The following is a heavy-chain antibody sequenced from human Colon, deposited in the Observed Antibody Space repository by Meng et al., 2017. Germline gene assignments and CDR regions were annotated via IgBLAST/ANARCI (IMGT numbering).Heavy chain of an antibody. CDR2: INSDGSST. V-gene: IGHV3-74*01. CDR1: GFTFSSYW. J-gene: IGHJ6*03. D-gene: IGHD1-26*01. Sequence: GESLNISCAASGFTFSSYWMHWVRQAPGKGLVWVSRINSDGSSTTYADSVKGRFTISRDNAKNTLYLQMNSLRAEDTAVYYCARARSGSYYGDVWGQGTTVTVSS. CDR3: ARARSGSYYGDV.